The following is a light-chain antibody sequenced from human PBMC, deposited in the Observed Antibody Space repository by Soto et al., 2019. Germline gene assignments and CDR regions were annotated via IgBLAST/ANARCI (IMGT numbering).Light chain of an antibody. CDR2: RHD. CDR1: SANIGSNY. CDR3: VAWDDSLSGVV. Sequence: QSVLTQPPSASGTPGQRVTISCSGSSANIGSNYVYWYQQLLGTAPKLLIYRHDQRPSGVPDRFSGSKSGTSASLAISGLRSEDEADYYCVAWDDSLSGVVFGGGTKLTVL. V-gene: IGLV1-47*01. J-gene: IGLJ2*01.